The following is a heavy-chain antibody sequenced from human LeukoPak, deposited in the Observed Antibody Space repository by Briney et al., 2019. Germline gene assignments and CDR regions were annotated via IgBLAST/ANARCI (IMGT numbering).Heavy chain of an antibody. J-gene: IGHJ4*02. V-gene: IGHV3-7*01. Sequence: GGSLRLSCAASGFTFSSYWMSWVRQAPGKGLEWVANIKEDGSEKNYVDSVKGRFTISRDNAKNSLYLQMNNLRAEDTPLYYCARDSADNLDWGQGTLVTVSS. D-gene: IGHD3-9*01. CDR3: ARDSADNLD. CDR2: IKEDGSEK. CDR1: GFTFSSYW.